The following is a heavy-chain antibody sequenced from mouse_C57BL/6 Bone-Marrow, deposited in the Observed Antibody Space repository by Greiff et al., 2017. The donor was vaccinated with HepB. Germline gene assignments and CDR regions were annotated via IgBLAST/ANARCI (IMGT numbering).Heavy chain of an antibody. J-gene: IGHJ4*01. D-gene: IGHD3-2*02. V-gene: IGHV1-12*01. CDR2: IYPGNGDT. CDR3: AGSSGPYAMDY. CDR1: GYTFTSYN. Sequence: SGAELVRPGASVKMSCKASGYTFTSYNMHWVKQTPRQGLEWIGAIYPGNGDTSYNQKFKGKATLTVDKSSSPAYMQLSSLTSEDSAVYCCAGSSGPYAMDYWGQGTSVTVSS.